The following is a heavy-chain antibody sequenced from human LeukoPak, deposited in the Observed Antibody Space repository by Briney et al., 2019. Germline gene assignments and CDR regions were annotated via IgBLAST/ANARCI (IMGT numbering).Heavy chain of an antibody. D-gene: IGHD6-13*01. Sequence: PGGSLRLSGAASGFTFSNYAMSWVRQAPGKGLECVSAISSSGGSTYYADSVKGRFPISRDNSKNTLYLQMNSLRAEDTAVYYCAKAAAGTRYYSHYYYGIDVWGQGTTVTVSS. J-gene: IGHJ6*02. V-gene: IGHV3-23*01. CDR2: ISSSGGST. CDR3: AKAAAGTRYYSHYYYGIDV. CDR1: GFTFSNYA.